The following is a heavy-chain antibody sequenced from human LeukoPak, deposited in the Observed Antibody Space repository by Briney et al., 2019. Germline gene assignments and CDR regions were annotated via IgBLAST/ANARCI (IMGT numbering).Heavy chain of an antibody. CDR1: GYTFTGYY. D-gene: IGHD6-13*01. CDR2: MNPNSGNT. J-gene: IGHJ3*02. Sequence: ASVKVSCKASGYTFTGYYMHWVRQAPGQGLEWMGWMNPNSGNTGYAQKFQGRVTMTRNTSISTAYMELSSLRSEDTAVYYCARSQAGYSSSWYGGDAFDIWGQGTMVTVSS. V-gene: IGHV1-8*02. CDR3: ARSQAGYSSSWYGGDAFDI.